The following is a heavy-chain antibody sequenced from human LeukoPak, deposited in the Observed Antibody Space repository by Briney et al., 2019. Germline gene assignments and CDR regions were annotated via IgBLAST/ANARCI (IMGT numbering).Heavy chain of an antibody. D-gene: IGHD3-9*01. CDR1: GFTFSNYW. CDR2: IKQDGSEK. V-gene: IGHV3-7*01. Sequence: GGSLRLSCAASGFTFSNYWMTWVRQAPGKGLEWVANIKQDGSEKYYVDSVKGRFTISRDNAKNSLYLQMNSLRAEDTAVYYCARAVDFHFDYWGQGTLVTVSS. J-gene: IGHJ4*02. CDR3: ARAVDFHFDY.